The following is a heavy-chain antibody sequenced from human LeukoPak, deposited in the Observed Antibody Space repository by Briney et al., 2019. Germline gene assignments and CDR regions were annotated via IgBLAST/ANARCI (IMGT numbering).Heavy chain of an antibody. D-gene: IGHD3-9*01. J-gene: IGHJ2*01. CDR1: GGSISSSNSY. V-gene: IGHV4-39*01. CDR3: ARRTYKILRGTEYGYWYFDL. CDR2: IFYSGST. Sequence: SESLSLTCTVSGGSISSSNSYWGWVRQPPRKWLECVGCIFYSGSTFYNPSLKSRVTISVDTSKNQCSLRLSSVTAADTAVFYCARRTYKILRGTEYGYWYFDLWGRGTLVTVSS.